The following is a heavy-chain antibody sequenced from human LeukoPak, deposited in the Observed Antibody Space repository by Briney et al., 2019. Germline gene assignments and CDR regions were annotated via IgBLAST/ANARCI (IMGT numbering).Heavy chain of an antibody. CDR3: ARDTALFDY. J-gene: IGHJ4*02. CDR2: IKEDGSER. V-gene: IGHV3-7*01. D-gene: IGHD5-18*01. Sequence: GGSLRLSCAASGFTFTNYWMSWVRQAPGKGLEWVANIKEDGSERYYVDSVKGRFTISRDNAKNSLFLQMNSLRVEDTAIYYCARDTALFDYWGQGTLVTVSS. CDR1: GFTFTNYW.